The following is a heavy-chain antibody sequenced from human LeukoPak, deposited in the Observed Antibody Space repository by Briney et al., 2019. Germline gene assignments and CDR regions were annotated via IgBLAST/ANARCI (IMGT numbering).Heavy chain of an antibody. CDR3: ARAPVTVKDSFDI. CDR2: IFTSGST. D-gene: IGHD4-11*01. J-gene: IGHJ3*02. CDR1: GGSINNYY. Sequence: SETLSLTCAVSGGSINNYYWSWIRQPAGKGLEWIGRIFTSGSTNYNASLKSRVTMSVDTSKNQFSLKLRSTTAADTAVYYCARAPVTVKDSFDIWGQGTMVTVSS. V-gene: IGHV4-4*07.